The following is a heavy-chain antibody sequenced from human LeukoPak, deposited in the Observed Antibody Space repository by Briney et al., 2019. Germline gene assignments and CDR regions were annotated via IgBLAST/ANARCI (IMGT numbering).Heavy chain of an antibody. Sequence: ASVKVSCKASGYTFTGDYMHWVRQAPGQGLEWMGWINPNSGGTNYAQKFQGWVTMTRDTSISTAYMELSRLRSDDTAVYYCARVLDSSSWGLDYWGQGTLVTVSS. CDR2: INPNSGGT. D-gene: IGHD6-13*01. J-gene: IGHJ4*02. CDR1: GYTFTGDY. V-gene: IGHV1-2*04. CDR3: ARVLDSSSWGLDY.